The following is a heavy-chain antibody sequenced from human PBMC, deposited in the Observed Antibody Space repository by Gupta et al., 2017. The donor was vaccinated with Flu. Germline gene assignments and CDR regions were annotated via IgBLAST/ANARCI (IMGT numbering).Heavy chain of an antibody. CDR1: GYTFTSQH. J-gene: IGHJ4*02. CDR3: ARVKMDSAGWYHFDY. V-gene: IGHV1-46*01. CDR2: IIPSDGST. D-gene: IGHD6-19*01. Sequence: QVLVVQSGAEVKNPGASVKISCQASGYTFTSQHIHWVRQAPGQGLEWMGRIIPSDGSTDYAQKFQGRLTVTRDTSASSGYMELSTLRSDDTALYFCARVKMDSAGWYHFDYWGQGTLVTVSS.